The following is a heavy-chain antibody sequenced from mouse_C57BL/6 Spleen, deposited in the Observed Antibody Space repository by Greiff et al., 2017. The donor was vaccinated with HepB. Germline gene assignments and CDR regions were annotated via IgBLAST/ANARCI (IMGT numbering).Heavy chain of an antibody. Sequence: VQLQQSGAELVMPGASVKLSCKASGYTFTSYWMHWVKQRPGQGLEWIGEIDPSDSYTNYNQKFKGKSTLTVDKSSSTAYMQLSSLTSEDSAVYYCARSSITTVVDYWGQGTTLTVSS. CDR2: IDPSDSYT. J-gene: IGHJ2*01. D-gene: IGHD1-1*01. V-gene: IGHV1-69*01. CDR1: GYTFTSYW. CDR3: ARSSITTVVDY.